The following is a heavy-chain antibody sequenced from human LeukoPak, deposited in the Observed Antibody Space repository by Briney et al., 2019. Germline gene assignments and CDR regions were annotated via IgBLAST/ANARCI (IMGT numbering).Heavy chain of an antibody. CDR1: GFTFSSYA. J-gene: IGHJ3*02. CDR2: ISSNGGST. D-gene: IGHD6-19*01. V-gene: IGHV3-64*01. CDR3: AKDRLGAVAGTLYDVFDI. Sequence: GGSLRLSCAASGFTFSSYANYWGCQAPGQGLEYDSAISSNGGSTYYANSVKGRFTISRDNSKNTLYLQMNSLRADDTAVYYCAKDRLGAVAGTLYDVFDIWGQGTMVTVSS.